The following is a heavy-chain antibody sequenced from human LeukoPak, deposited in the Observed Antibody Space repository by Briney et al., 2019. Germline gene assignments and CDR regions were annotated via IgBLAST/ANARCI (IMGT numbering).Heavy chain of an antibody. D-gene: IGHD6-19*01. Sequence: ASVKVSCKASGYTFTGYYMHWVRQAPGQGLEWMGRINPNSGGTNYAQKFQGRVTMTRDTSTSTVYMELSSLRSEDTAVYYCARDVPPGYSSGWYSFPFDYWGQGTLVTVSS. J-gene: IGHJ4*02. CDR1: GYTFTGYY. V-gene: IGHV1-2*06. CDR2: INPNSGGT. CDR3: ARDVPPGYSSGWYSFPFDY.